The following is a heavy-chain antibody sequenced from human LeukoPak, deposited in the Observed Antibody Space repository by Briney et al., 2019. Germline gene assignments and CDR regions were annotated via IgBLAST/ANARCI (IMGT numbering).Heavy chain of an antibody. J-gene: IGHJ4*02. Sequence: GGSLRLSCAASGFTFSNYAMSWVRQAPGKGLEWVSSITGSGGSTYYADSVNGRFTISRDNSKNTLYLQMSSLRAEDTAVYYCAKDKGDFWSGHHYWGQGTLVTVSS. CDR2: ITGSGGST. CDR3: AKDKGDFWSGHHY. CDR1: GFTFSNYA. D-gene: IGHD3-3*01. V-gene: IGHV3-23*01.